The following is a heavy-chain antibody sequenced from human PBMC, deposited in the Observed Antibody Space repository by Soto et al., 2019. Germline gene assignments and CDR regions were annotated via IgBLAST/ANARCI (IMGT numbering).Heavy chain of an antibody. Sequence: QVQLVESGGGVVQPGRSLRLSCAASGFTFSSYGMHWVRQAPGKGLEWVAVISYDGSNKYYADSVKGRFTISRDNSKITLYLQMSSLRAEDTAVYYCAKGQGYSGYEYYYYGMDVWGQGTTVTVSS. CDR2: ISYDGSNK. J-gene: IGHJ6*02. D-gene: IGHD5-12*01. V-gene: IGHV3-30*18. CDR3: AKGQGYSGYEYYYYGMDV. CDR1: GFTFSSYG.